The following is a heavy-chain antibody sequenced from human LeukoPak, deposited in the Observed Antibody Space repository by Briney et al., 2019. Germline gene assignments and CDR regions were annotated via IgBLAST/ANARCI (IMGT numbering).Heavy chain of an antibody. Sequence: GGSLRLSCAASGFTFSSYAMSWVRQAPGKGLEWVAVISYDGSNKYYADSVKGRFTISRDNSKNTLYLQMNSLRAEDTAVYYCAREGSSGWYSSLGFDYWGQGTLVTVSS. J-gene: IGHJ4*02. CDR2: ISYDGSNK. CDR1: GFTFSSYA. V-gene: IGHV3-30*04. D-gene: IGHD6-19*01. CDR3: AREGSSGWYSSLGFDY.